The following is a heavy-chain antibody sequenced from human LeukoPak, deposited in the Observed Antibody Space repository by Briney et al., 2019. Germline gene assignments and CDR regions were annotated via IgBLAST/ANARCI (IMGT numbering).Heavy chain of an antibody. J-gene: IGHJ3*02. V-gene: IGHV4-59*01. D-gene: IGHD1-26*01. CDR2: IYYSGST. Sequence: KASETLSLICTVSGGSISSYYWSWIRQPPGKGLERIGYIYYSGSTNYNPSLKSRVTISVDASKNQFSLKLSSVTAADTAVYYCARGRGYAFDIWGQGTMVTVSS. CDR1: GGSISSYY. CDR3: ARGRGYAFDI.